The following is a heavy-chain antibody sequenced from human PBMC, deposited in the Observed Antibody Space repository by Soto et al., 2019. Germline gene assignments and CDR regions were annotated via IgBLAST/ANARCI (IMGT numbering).Heavy chain of an antibody. Sequence: ASVKVSCKASGYTFASYAMHWVRQAPGQRLEWMGWINAGNGNTKYSQKFQGRVTITRDTSTSTAYMELSSLRSEDTAVYYCARSIVVVTALDYWGQGTLVTVSS. V-gene: IGHV1-3*01. CDR3: ARSIVVVTALDY. D-gene: IGHD2-21*02. J-gene: IGHJ4*02. CDR2: INAGNGNT. CDR1: GYTFASYA.